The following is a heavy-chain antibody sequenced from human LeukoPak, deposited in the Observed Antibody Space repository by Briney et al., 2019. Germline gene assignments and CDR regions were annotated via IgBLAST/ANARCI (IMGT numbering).Heavy chain of an antibody. CDR2: INHSGST. Sequence: SETLSLTCTVSGGSISSGDYYWSWIRQPPGKGLEWIGEINHSGSTNYNPSLKSRVTISVDTSKNQFSLKLSSVTAADTAVYYCATRTYYYGSGSYYKGFNYFDYWGQGTLVTVSS. CDR3: ATRTYYYGSGSYYKGFNYFDY. V-gene: IGHV4-39*07. CDR1: GGSISSGDYY. D-gene: IGHD3-10*01. J-gene: IGHJ4*02.